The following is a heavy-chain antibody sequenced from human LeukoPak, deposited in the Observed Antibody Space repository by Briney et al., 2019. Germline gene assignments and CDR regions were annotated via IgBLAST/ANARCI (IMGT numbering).Heavy chain of an antibody. CDR2: IRYDGSNK. J-gene: IGHJ4*02. CDR1: GFTFSSYS. CDR3: AKDTPPGYSSSWYSSTPDY. Sequence: GGSLRLSCAASGFTFSSYSMHWVRQAPGKGLEWVAFIRYDGSNKYYADSVKGRFTISRDNSKNTLYLQMNSLRAEDTAVYYCAKDTPPGYSSSWYSSTPDYWGQGTLVTVSS. V-gene: IGHV3-30*02. D-gene: IGHD6-13*01.